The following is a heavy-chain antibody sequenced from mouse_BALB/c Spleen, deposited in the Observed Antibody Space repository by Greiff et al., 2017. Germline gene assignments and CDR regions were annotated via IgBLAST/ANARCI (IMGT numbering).Heavy chain of an antibody. CDR2: ISSGGGNT. Sequence: EVKLMESGGGLVKPGGSLKLSCAASGFTFSSYTMSWVRQTPEKRLEWVATISSGGGNTYYPDSVKGRFTISRDNAKNNLYLQMSSLRSEDTALYYCARYYYGYGAYWGQGTLVTVSA. D-gene: IGHD2-2*01. J-gene: IGHJ3*01. CDR1: GFTFSSYT. CDR3: ARYYYGYGAY. V-gene: IGHV5-9*03.